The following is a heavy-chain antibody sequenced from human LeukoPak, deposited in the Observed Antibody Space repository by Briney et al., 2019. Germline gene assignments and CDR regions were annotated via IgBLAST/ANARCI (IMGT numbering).Heavy chain of an antibody. CDR3: ARRAGYYDILTGYHYYGMDV. CDR1: GYSFTSYW. V-gene: IGHV5-10-1*01. J-gene: IGHJ6*02. CDR2: IDPSDSYT. Sequence: PGESLKISCKGSGYSFTSYWISWVRQMPGKGLEWMGRIDPSDSYTNYSPSFQGHVTISADKSISTAYLQWSSLKASDTAMYYCARRAGYYDILTGYHYYGMDVWGQGTTVTASS. D-gene: IGHD3-9*01.